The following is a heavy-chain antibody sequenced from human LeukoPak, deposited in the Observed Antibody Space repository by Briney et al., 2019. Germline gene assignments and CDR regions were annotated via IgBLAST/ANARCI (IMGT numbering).Heavy chain of an antibody. D-gene: IGHD3-16*01. J-gene: IGHJ4*02. CDR3: ARVGLRGSYGFDY. CDR1: GYTFTGYY. V-gene: IGHV1-2*04. Sequence: ASVKVSCKASGYTFTGYYMHWVRQAPGQGLEWMGWINPNSGGTNYAQKFRGWVTMTRDTSISTAYMELSRLRSDDTAVYYCARVGLRGSYGFDYWGQGTLVTVSS. CDR2: INPNSGGT.